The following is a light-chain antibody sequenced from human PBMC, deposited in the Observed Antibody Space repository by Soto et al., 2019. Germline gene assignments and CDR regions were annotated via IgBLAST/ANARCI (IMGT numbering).Light chain of an antibody. CDR2: RNN. CDR3: AAWDDSLNGLV. Sequence: QLVLTQPPSASGTPGQRVTISCSGSSSNIGSNTVNWYQQLPGTAPKLLIYRNNQRPSGVPDRFSGSKSGTSASLAISGLQSGHEADYYCAAWDDSLNGLVFGGGTKVTVL. J-gene: IGLJ2*01. V-gene: IGLV1-44*01. CDR1: SSNIGSNT.